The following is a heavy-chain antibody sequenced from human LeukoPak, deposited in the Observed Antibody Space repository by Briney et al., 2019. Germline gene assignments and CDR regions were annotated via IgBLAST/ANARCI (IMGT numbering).Heavy chain of an antibody. Sequence: ASVKVSCKASGYTFTSYDINWVRQATGQGLEWMGWMNPNSGNTGYAQKFQGRVTMIRNTSISTAYMELSSLRSEDTAVYYCARARHTRYYDSSGYYLFYWGQGTLVTVSS. CDR3: ARARHTRYYDSSGYYLFY. J-gene: IGHJ4*02. V-gene: IGHV1-8*01. CDR1: GYTFTSYD. CDR2: MNPNSGNT. D-gene: IGHD3-22*01.